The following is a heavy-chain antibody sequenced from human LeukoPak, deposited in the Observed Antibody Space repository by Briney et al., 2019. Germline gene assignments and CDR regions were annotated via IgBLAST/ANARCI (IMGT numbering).Heavy chain of an antibody. V-gene: IGHV1-46*01. CDR1: GYTFTSYY. Sequence: ASVKVSCKASGYTFTSYYMHWVRQAPGQGLEWMGIINPSGASTSYAQKFQGRVIMTRDTSTSTAYMELSSLRSEDTAVYYCARDLTHIVVVTPYYYYGMDVWGQGTTVTVSS. CDR2: INPSGAST. CDR3: ARDLTHIVVVTPYYYYGMDV. J-gene: IGHJ6*02. D-gene: IGHD2-21*02.